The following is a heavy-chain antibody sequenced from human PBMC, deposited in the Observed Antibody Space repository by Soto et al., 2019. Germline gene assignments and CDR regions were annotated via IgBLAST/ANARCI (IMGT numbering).Heavy chain of an antibody. CDR3: ARDSYCSGGSCYDLPGYGMDV. CDR1: GGSIISYY. CDR2: IYYSGST. V-gene: IGHV4-59*01. D-gene: IGHD2-15*01. Sequence: SETLSLTCTVSGGSIISYYWSWILQPPWKGLEWFGYIYYSGSTNYNPSLKSRVTISVDTSKNQFSLKLSSVTAADTAVYYCARDSYCSGGSCYDLPGYGMDVWGQGTTVTVSS. J-gene: IGHJ6*02.